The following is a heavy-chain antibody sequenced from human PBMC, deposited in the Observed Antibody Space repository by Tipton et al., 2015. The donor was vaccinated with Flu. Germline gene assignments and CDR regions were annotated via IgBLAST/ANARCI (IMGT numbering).Heavy chain of an antibody. CDR3: ARLSYYDVDLKNFYFDY. D-gene: IGHD3-10*02. Sequence: LVKPTQTLSLTCTVSSGSIRSTNYFCAWIRQPPGKRLELIGSIYPSGTTYSNPSLKSRVTISVDTSKSQFSLKLRSVTAADTAVYYCARLSYYDVDLKNFYFDYWGQGALVTVSS. J-gene: IGHJ4*02. V-gene: IGHV4-39*01. CDR2: IYPSGTT. CDR1: SGSIRSTNYF.